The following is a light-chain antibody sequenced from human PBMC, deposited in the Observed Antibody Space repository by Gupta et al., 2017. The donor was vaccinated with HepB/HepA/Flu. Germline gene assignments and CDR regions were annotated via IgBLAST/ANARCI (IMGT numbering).Light chain of an antibody. CDR2: DAS. Sequence: DIQMTQSPSSLSASVGDRVTITCQASQDISTYLNWYQQRPGKAPKVLIYDASTLETGVPSRFSGSGSGTDFTFTISSLQPEDIATYYCQQYDNVRLTFGGGTKVEIK. J-gene: IGKJ4*01. CDR1: QDISTY. V-gene: IGKV1-33*01. CDR3: QQYDNVRLT.